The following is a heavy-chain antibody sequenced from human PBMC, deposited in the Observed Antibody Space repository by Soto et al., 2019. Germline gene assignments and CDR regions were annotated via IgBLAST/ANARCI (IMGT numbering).Heavy chain of an antibody. CDR1: GYTYTSYG. D-gene: IGHD3-3*01. V-gene: IGHV1-18*01. J-gene: IGHJ4*02. CDR2: MSAYNGYT. CDR3: ARAENLEWSPFDN. Sequence: QVQLVQSGAEVKKPGASVKVSCKASGYTYTSYGITWVRQAPGQGLEWMGWMSAYNGYTIYAQNLQDRVTMTTDTSTSTAYMELRSLRSDETAVFFCARAENLEWSPFDNWGQGTLVTVSS.